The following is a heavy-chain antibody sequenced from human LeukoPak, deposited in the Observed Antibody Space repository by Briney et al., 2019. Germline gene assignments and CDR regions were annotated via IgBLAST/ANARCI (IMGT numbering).Heavy chain of an antibody. CDR2: MNPNSGNT. D-gene: IGHD3-10*01. J-gene: IGHJ6*03. CDR1: GYTFTSYD. V-gene: IGHV1-8*01. Sequence: ASVKVSCKASGYTFTSYDINWVRQATGQGLEWMGWMNPNSGNTGYAQKFQGRVTMTRNTSISTAYMELSSLRSEDTAVYYCARGLLSYYYGSGSYEYYYYMDVWGKGTTVTVSS. CDR3: ARGLLSYYYGSGSYEYYYYMDV.